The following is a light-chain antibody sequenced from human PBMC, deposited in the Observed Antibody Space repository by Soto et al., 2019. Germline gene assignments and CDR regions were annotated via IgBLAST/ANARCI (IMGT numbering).Light chain of an antibody. J-gene: IGLJ3*02. Sequence: RVTISCSGXXXXIGTNYVYWYKQLPGTAPKLLIYCNDQRPSGVPDRLSGSKSGTSASLAISGLRSEDEADYYCATRDNSLSRWVFGGGTKVTVL. CDR1: XXXIGTNY. CDR3: ATRDNSLSRWV. CDR2: CND. V-gene: IGLV1-47*02.